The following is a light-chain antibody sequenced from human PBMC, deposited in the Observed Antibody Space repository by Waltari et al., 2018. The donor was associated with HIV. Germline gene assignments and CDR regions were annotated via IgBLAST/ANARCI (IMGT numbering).Light chain of an antibody. V-gene: IGKV1-12*01. CDR3: QQADSLPLT. CDR1: QDISRS. J-gene: IGKJ4*01. CDR2: AAS. Sequence: DIQLTQSPSYVSASVGDTVTVTCRASQDISRSLAWYQQKPGKAPELLIFAASTLQRGVSSRFSGSGSGTSFTLTINTLRTEDFATYYCQQADSLPLTFGGGTKVEI.